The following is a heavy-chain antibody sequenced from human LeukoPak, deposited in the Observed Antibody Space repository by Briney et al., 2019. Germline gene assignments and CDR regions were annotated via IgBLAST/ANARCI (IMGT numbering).Heavy chain of an antibody. CDR3: ARDVIMEYEQGWFDP. J-gene: IGHJ5*02. D-gene: IGHD2-8*01. Sequence: ASVKVSCKASGYRFIDYFIHWVRQAPGQGPEYMGWINPNTGDTKYVQRFQGRVTMTRDTSSSTAYMELSGLNSDDTAMYFCARDVIMEYEQGWFDPCGQGTLVTVSS. CDR2: INPNTGDT. V-gene: IGHV1-2*02. CDR1: GYRFIDYF.